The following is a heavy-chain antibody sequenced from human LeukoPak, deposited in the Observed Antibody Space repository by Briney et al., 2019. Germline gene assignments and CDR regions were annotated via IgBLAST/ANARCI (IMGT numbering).Heavy chain of an antibody. CDR1: GYTPTELS. Sequence: ASVKLSCKVPGYTPTELSMHWVRQAPGKGLEWMGGFGPEVGETIYAQTFRGRVTMSGDTSTGTAYMQMSSLGAEDTAVYYCAKGDYYDSSGYYYGVHACDIWGQGTMVTVSS. V-gene: IGHV1-24*01. J-gene: IGHJ3*02. CDR2: FGPEVGET. CDR3: AKGDYYDSSGYYYGVHACDI. D-gene: IGHD3-22*01.